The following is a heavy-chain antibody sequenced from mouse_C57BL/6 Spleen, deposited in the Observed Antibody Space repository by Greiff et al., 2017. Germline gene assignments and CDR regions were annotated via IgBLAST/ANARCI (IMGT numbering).Heavy chain of an antibody. V-gene: IGHV3-6*01. D-gene: IGHD2-3*01. J-gene: IGHJ2*01. CDR1: GYSITSGYY. CDR2: ISYDGSN. CDR3: ARSDGYWYFDY. Sequence: ESGPGLVKPSQSLSLTCSVTGYSITSGYYWNWIRQFPGNKLEWMGYISYDGSNNYNPSLKNRISITRDTSKNQFFLKLNSVTTEDTATYYCARSDGYWYFDYWGQGTTLTVSS.